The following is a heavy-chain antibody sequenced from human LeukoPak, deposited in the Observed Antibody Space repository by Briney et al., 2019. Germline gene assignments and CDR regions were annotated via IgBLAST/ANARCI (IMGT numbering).Heavy chain of an antibody. V-gene: IGHV4-59*01. CDR1: GGSISGYS. Sequence: SETLSLTCTVSGGSISGYSWTWLRQPPGQGLEWIGYFHNSRTTSYNPPLTGRVTISLDTAMDLISLKLNSVTAADTAVYYCARGHLGLSPWGQGTLVTVSS. CDR3: ARGHLGLSP. CDR2: FHNSRTT. D-gene: IGHD3-10*01. J-gene: IGHJ5*02.